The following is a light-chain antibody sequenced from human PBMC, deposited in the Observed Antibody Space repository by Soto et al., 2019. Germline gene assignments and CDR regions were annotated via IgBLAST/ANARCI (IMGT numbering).Light chain of an antibody. CDR3: TSYTGDDFTFV. CDR2: EVS. V-gene: IGLV2-8*01. Sequence: QSVLTQPPAASGSRGQSVTISCTGTSSDIGTYDYVSWYQQHPGRAPKLIIFEVSKRPLGVPDRFSGSKSGNTASLIVSGLQPDDEAEYHCTSYTGDDFTFVFGTGTKVTVL. CDR1: SSDIGTYDY. J-gene: IGLJ1*01.